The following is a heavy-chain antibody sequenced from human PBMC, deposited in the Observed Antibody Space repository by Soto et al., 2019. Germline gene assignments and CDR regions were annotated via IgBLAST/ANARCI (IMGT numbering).Heavy chain of an antibody. V-gene: IGHV4-59*08. D-gene: IGHD3-16*01. Sequence: QVQLQESGPGLVKPSETLSLTCTVSGGSISSYYWSWIRQPPGKGLEWIGYIYYSGSTNYNPSLTSRVTISVDSAKNQFSLQLSSVTAADTAGYYCARRVVITFGGVAWDRASNYYYYYMDVWGKGTTVTVSS. CDR2: IYYSGST. CDR3: ARRVVITFGGVAWDRASNYYYYYMDV. CDR1: GGSISSYY. J-gene: IGHJ6*03.